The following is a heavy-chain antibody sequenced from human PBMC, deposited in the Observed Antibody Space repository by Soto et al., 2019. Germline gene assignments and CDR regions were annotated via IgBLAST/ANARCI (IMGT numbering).Heavy chain of an antibody. CDR2: IYPGDSDT. V-gene: IGHV5-51*01. J-gene: IGHJ4*02. D-gene: IGHD5-18*01. CDR1: GYSFTAYW. Sequence: PGASLKISCRASGYSFTAYWIAWVRQMPGKGLEWMGIIYPGDSDTRYSPSFQGQVTISADKSISTAYLQWSSLKASDTAMYYCARLLNTATVTDPDYWGQGTLVTVSS. CDR3: ARLLNTATVTDPDY.